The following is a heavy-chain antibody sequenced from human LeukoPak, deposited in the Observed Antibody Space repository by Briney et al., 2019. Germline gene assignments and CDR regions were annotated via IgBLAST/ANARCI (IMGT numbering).Heavy chain of an antibody. CDR1: GDSVSSNSAV. CDR2: TYYRSKWYN. J-gene: IGHJ4*02. V-gene: IGHV6-1*01. CDR3: AREVSEIGYCSSTSCYDRGHPFDY. D-gene: IGHD2-2*01. Sequence: SQTLSLTCAISGDSVSSNSAVWNWIRQSPSRGLECLGGTYYRSKWYNDYAGSVKSRITINPDTSKNQFSLQLNSVTPEDTAVYSCAREVSEIGYCSSTSCYDRGHPFDYWGQGTLVTVSS.